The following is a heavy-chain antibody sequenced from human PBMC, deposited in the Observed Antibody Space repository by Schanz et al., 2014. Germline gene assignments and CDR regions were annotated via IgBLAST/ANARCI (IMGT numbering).Heavy chain of an antibody. CDR1: GFTFSGFW. Sequence: EVQLAESGGGLVQPGGSLRLSCAASGFTFSGFWMTWVRQAPGKGLEWVSGISGSGASTYYADSVKGRFTISRDNSKNTLYLQMNSLRPEDTAVYYCAKYRGYYRVSGSYRELEYWGQGTLVTVSS. V-gene: IGHV3-23*04. CDR2: ISGSGAST. D-gene: IGHD3-10*01. J-gene: IGHJ4*02. CDR3: AKYRGYYRVSGSYRELEY.